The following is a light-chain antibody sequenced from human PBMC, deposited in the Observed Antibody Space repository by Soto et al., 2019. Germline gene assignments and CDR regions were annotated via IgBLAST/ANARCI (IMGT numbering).Light chain of an antibody. J-gene: IGKJ4*01. CDR2: AAS. CDR1: QSIGIN. V-gene: IGKV1-39*01. Sequence: DIQMTQSPSSLSASVGDRVTITCRASQSIGINLNWYHQRTGKAPKLLIFAASSLQTGVPSRFSGSRSGTDFTLTISGLQPEDSAIYYCQQSYSTPLSFGGGTKVAIK. CDR3: QQSYSTPLS.